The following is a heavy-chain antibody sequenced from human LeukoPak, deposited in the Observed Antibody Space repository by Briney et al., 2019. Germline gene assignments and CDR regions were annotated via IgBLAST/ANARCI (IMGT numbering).Heavy chain of an antibody. D-gene: IGHD1-1*01. J-gene: IGHJ4*02. Sequence: SETLSLTCDVAGFTISLGYYWVWIRQPAGQGLEWIGSIHPSGTTFYNSSLNSRITMTIDAPKNQFSLRLSLVTAVDTAVYFCATERERRITDWGQGTLVTVSS. CDR1: GFTISLGYY. CDR3: ATERERRITD. CDR2: IHPSGTT. V-gene: IGHV4-38-2*02.